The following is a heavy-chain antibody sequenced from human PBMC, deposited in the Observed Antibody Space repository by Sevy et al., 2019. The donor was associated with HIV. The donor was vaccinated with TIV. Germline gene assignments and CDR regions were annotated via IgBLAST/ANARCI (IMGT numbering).Heavy chain of an antibody. V-gene: IGHV4-59*01. D-gene: IGHD5-12*01. J-gene: IGHJ5*02. CDR3: AGAPPVRSGDDSLNWFDP. CDR2: IHYSGST. Sequence: SETLSLTCTVSGGPISSYYWSWIRQPPGKKLEWIGYIHYSGSTKYNPSLNSRVTMSVDTSKNQFSLKLTSVTAADTAVYYCAGAPPVRSGDDSLNWFDPWGPGTLVTVSS. CDR1: GGPISSYY.